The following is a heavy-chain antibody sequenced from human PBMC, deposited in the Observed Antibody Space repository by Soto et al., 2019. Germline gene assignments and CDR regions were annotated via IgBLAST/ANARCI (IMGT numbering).Heavy chain of an antibody. CDR1: GFIFSSYA. Sequence: GGSLRLSCAASGFIFSSYAMHWVRQVPGKGLEWVSGINWNSGSIGYGDSVKGRFAISRDNAKNSLHLQMNSLSAEDTAFYYCVKDESINWYSGHFRHWGQGTLVTVSS. CDR3: VKDESINWYSGHFRH. J-gene: IGHJ1*01. D-gene: IGHD6-13*01. V-gene: IGHV3-9*01. CDR2: INWNSGSI.